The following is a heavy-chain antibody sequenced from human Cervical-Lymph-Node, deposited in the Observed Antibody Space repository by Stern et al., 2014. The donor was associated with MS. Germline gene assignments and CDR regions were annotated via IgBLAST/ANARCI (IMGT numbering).Heavy chain of an antibody. V-gene: IGHV4-39*01. J-gene: IGHJ4*02. CDR3: ARQPGGELLHFDY. Sequence: QLQLQESGPGLVKPSETLSLTCTVSGGSISSSSYYWGWIRQPPGKGLEWIGSIYYSGSTYYNPSLKSRVTISVDTSKNQFSLKLSSVTAADTAVYYCARQPGGELLHFDYWGQGTLVTVSS. CDR2: IYYSGST. CDR1: GGSISSSSYY. D-gene: IGHD1-26*01.